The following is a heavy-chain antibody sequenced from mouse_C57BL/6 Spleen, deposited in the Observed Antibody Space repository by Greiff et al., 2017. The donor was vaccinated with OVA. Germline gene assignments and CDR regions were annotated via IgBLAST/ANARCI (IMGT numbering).Heavy chain of an antibody. D-gene: IGHD1-1*01. CDR3: ARRSTTVVLDY. CDR1: CYTFPRSW. V-gene: IGHV1-55*01. Sequence: QFQLQQPGAVLVPPGASVTMSCQASCYTFPRSWLTWVMHRPCPGLEWIGDIYPGSGSTNYNEKFKSKATLTVDTSSSTAYMQLSSLTAEDSAVYYCARRSTTVVLDYWGQGTTLTVSS. J-gene: IGHJ2*01. CDR2: IYPGSGST.